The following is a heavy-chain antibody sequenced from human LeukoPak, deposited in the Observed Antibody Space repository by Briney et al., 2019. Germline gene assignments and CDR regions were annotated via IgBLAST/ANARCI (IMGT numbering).Heavy chain of an antibody. CDR3: ARDFESCTSASCYALFDF. J-gene: IGHJ4*02. CDR2: LSGSGITT. D-gene: IGHD2-2*01. V-gene: IGHV3-23*01. CDR1: GFTFSNSA. Sequence: GGSLRLSCAASGFTFSNSAMSWVRQAPGKGLEWVSTLSGSGITTYYADSVKGRFTISRDNSKNTLYLQMNSLRAEDTAVYYCARDFESCTSASCYALFDFWGQGTLVTVSS.